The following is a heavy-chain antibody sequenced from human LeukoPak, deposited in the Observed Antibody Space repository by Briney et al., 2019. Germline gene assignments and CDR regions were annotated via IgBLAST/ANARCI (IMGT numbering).Heavy chain of an antibody. D-gene: IGHD3-16*01. Sequence: GRSLRLSCAASGFTFRTYGMHWVRQAPGKGLQWVALIWYDGSNTYYADSVKGRFTISRDNSKNTLYLQMNSLRAEDTAVYFCARDWGGYFDYWGQGTLVTVSS. CDR3: ARDWGGYFDY. CDR2: IWYDGSNT. V-gene: IGHV3-33*01. CDR1: GFTFRTYG. J-gene: IGHJ4*02.